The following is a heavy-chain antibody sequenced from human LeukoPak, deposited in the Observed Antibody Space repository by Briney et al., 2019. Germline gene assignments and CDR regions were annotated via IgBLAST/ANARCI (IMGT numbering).Heavy chain of an antibody. V-gene: IGHV3-30*18. CDR2: ISYDGSNK. J-gene: IGHJ4*02. CDR3: AKETYLSLDY. D-gene: IGHD2/OR15-2a*01. CDR1: GFTFSSYG. Sequence: PGRSLRLSCAASGFTFSSYGMHWVRQAQGRGLEWVALISYDGSNKYYADSVKGRFTISRDNSKNTLYLQMNSLRAEDTAVYYCAKETYLSLDYWGQGTLVTVSS.